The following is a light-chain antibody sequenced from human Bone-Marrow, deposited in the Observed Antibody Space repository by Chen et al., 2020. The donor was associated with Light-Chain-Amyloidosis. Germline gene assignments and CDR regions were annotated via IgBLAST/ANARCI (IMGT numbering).Light chain of an antibody. Sequence: SYELTQPPSVSVSPGQTASITCSGDKLGDKYACWYQQKPGQSPVLVFYQDSKRPSGIPERFSGSTSGSTATLTISGTQAMEEADEGGQAWDGSTFVVVGGGTKLYVL. CDR1: KLGDKY. V-gene: IGLV3-1*01. CDR2: QDS. J-gene: IGLJ2*01. CDR3: QAWDGSTFVV.